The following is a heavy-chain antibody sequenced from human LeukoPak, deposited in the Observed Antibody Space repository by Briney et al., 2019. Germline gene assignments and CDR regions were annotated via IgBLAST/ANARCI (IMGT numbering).Heavy chain of an antibody. CDR3: ARLRYYDFWSGYIY. CDR1: GGSISSSSYY. V-gene: IGHV4-39*01. CDR2: IYYSGST. J-gene: IGHJ4*02. D-gene: IGHD3-3*01. Sequence: SETLSLTCTVSGGSISSSSYYWGWIRQPPGRGLEWIGRIYYSGSTYYNPSLKSRVTISVDTSKNQFSLKLSSVTAADTAVYYCARLRYYDFWSGYIYWGQGTLVTVSS.